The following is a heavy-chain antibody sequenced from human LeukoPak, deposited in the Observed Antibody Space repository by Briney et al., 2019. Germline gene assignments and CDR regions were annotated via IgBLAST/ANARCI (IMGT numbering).Heavy chain of an antibody. CDR3: VRPGTSGTEGLEY. D-gene: IGHD1-26*01. CDR1: GDYISSSSYY. V-gene: IGHV4-39*01. J-gene: IGHJ4*02. CDR2: VHKNGNS. Sequence: SETLSLTCTVSGDYISSSSYYWGWIRQTPGTGLEWIGSVHKNGNSYHNPSLKSRVSISIDTSKNQFSLKVTSVTVADTAVYYCVRPGTSGTEGLEYWGQGTLVTVSS.